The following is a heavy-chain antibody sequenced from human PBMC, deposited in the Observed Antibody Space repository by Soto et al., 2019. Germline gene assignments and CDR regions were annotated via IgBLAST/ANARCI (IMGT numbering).Heavy chain of an antibody. CDR1: GFSFSSYA. CDR3: ARDMYSSDYFVKWFEP. CDR2: ISHDGINK. D-gene: IGHD6-19*01. J-gene: IGHJ5*02. Sequence: QVRLVESGGGVVQPGRSLRLSCTASGFSFSSYAMYWFRQPPGKGLEWVAVISHDGINKHYADSVKGRVTVSRDNANPSRDLQVNSLRGEATAMYYCARDMYSSDYFVKWFEPWGQGTLVTVSS. V-gene: IGHV3-30-3*01.